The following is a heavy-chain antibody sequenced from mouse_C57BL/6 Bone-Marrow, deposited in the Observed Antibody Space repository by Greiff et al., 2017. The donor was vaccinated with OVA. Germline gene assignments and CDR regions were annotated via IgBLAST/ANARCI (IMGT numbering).Heavy chain of an antibody. J-gene: IGHJ3*02. Sequence: VQLQQSGAELVKPGASVKLSCKASGYTFTSYWMQWVKQRPGQGLEWIGEIDPSDSYTNYNQKFKGKATLTVDTSSSTAYMQLSSLTSEDSAVYYCARNYDYEWGQGTLVTVSA. CDR2: IDPSDSYT. V-gene: IGHV1-50*01. CDR1: GYTFTSYW. D-gene: IGHD2-4*01. CDR3: ARNYDYE.